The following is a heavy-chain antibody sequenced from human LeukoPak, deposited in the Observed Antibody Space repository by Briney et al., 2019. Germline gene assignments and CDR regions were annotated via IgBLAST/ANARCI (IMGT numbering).Heavy chain of an antibody. V-gene: IGHV4-34*01. CDR2: VNHSGTA. CDR3: ASLNPFSGRRNAFNI. J-gene: IGHJ3*02. D-gene: IGHD1-26*01. Sequence: SETLSLTCAVHGGSFSGYYWSWIRQPPGQGLEWIGEVNHSGTARYNPSLESRVTISVDTSKSQSSLNVYFVTAADTAVYYCASLNPFSGRRNAFNIWGQGAMVTVSS. CDR1: GGSFSGYY.